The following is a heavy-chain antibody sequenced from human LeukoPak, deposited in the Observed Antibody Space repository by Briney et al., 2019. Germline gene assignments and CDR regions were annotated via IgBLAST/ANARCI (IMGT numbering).Heavy chain of an antibody. CDR3: ARGVEPLAANTLAY. CDR2: LYIVGDT. J-gene: IGHJ4*02. D-gene: IGHD1-14*01. CDR1: GFTVITND. V-gene: IGHV3-53*01. Sequence: PLGSLRLSCAASGFTVITNDMTWVRQAPGKGLEWVSVLYIVGDTEYADSVQGRFTISRDNSKNTLYLEMNSLSPDDTAVYYCARGVEPLAANTLAYWGQGTLVTVSS.